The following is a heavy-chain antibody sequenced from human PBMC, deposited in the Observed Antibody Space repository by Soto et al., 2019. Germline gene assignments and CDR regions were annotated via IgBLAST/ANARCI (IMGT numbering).Heavy chain of an antibody. J-gene: IGHJ4*01. V-gene: IGHV5-10-1*01. CDR3: ARSSETGEGID. Sequence: GESLKISCKTSGYTFVLDWVTWVRHVPGKGLDYVGKIDPSDSYTEYNPSLQGHVTISSDKSTATSYLQWSTLEASDTAIYYCARSSETGEGIDWGQGTLVTVSS. D-gene: IGHD7-27*01. CDR2: IDPSDSYT. CDR1: GYTFVLDW.